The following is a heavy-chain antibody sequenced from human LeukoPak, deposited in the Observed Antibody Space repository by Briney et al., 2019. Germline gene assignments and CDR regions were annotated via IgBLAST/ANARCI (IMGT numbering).Heavy chain of an antibody. V-gene: IGHV3-30*18. CDR1: RFTFSSYG. J-gene: IGHJ4*02. D-gene: IGHD3-3*01. CDR3: AKGDYDFWSGHDY. Sequence: GGSLRLSCAASRFTFSSYGMHWVRQAPGKGLEWVAVISYDRSNKYYADSVKGRFTISRDNSKNTLYLQMNSLRAEDTAVYYCAKGDYDFWSGHDYWGQGTLVTVSS. CDR2: ISYDRSNK.